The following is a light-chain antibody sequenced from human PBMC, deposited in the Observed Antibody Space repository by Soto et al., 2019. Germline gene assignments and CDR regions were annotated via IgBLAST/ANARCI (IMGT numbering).Light chain of an antibody. CDR1: QSVNGNY. CDR2: GAS. CDR3: QQYDSSPPALT. Sequence: EIVLTQSPGTLPLSPGERATLSCRASQSVNGNYLAWYQQKPGQAPRLLIFGASYRPTGIPDRFSGSGSGTDFTLTLSILEPEDFAVYYCQQYDSSPPALTFGPGTKVDSK. V-gene: IGKV3-20*01. J-gene: IGKJ3*01.